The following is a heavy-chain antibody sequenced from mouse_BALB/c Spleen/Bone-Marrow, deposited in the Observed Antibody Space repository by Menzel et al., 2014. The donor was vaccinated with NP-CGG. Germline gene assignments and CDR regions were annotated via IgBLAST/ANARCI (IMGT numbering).Heavy chain of an antibody. CDR2: IDPATGHT. Sequence: VQLQQSGAELVKPGASVKLSCTASGFNIKDTYMHWVKQGPEQGLEWIGRIDPATGHTQYDPKFQGKATITADTSSNTAYLQLSSLASEDPAVYYCAQWPQYYDSSYEGYGGQGTTLTVSS. V-gene: IGHV14-3*02. J-gene: IGHJ2*01. CDR1: GFNIKDTY. D-gene: IGHD1-1*01. CDR3: AQWPQYYDSSYEGY.